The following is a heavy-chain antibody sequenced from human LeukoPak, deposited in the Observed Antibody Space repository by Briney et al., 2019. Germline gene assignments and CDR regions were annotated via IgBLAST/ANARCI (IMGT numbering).Heavy chain of an antibody. Sequence: GESLKISCKGSGYSFTNYWIGWVRQAPGQGLEWMGRINPNSGGTNYAQKFQGRVTMTRDTSISTAYMELSRLRSDDTAVYYCARGIRVITFGGVIVRGDYWGQGTLVTVSS. CDR2: INPNSGGT. V-gene: IGHV1-2*06. CDR1: GYSFTNYW. D-gene: IGHD3-16*02. J-gene: IGHJ4*02. CDR3: ARGIRVITFGGVIVRGDY.